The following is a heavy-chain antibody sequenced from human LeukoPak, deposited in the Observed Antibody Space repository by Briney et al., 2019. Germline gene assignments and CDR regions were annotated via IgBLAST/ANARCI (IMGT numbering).Heavy chain of an antibody. D-gene: IGHD3-16*01. CDR1: GYSLTSYG. CDR2: ISGYNGNT. CDR3: ARWGEVLFFDY. Sequence: ASVKVSCKASGYSLTSYGISWVRQAPGQGLEWMGWISGYNGNTNYAQKVQGRVTMTTDTSTSTAYMELKSLRSDDTAVYYCARWGEVLFFDYWGQGTLVTVSS. V-gene: IGHV1-18*01. J-gene: IGHJ4*02.